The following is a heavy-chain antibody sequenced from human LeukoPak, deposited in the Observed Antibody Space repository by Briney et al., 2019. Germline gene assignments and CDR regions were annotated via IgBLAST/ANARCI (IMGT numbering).Heavy chain of an antibody. V-gene: IGHV1-18*04. CDR1: GYTFTGYY. D-gene: IGHD3-3*01. J-gene: IGHJ6*03. Sequence: ASVKVSCKASGYTFTGYYMQWVRQAPGQGLEWMGWISAYNGNTNYAQKLQGRVTMTTDTSTSTAYMELRSLRSDDTAVYYCARLRFLEWLLPYSYYYYYMDVWGKGTTVTVSS. CDR2: ISAYNGNT. CDR3: ARLRFLEWLLPYSYYYYYMDV.